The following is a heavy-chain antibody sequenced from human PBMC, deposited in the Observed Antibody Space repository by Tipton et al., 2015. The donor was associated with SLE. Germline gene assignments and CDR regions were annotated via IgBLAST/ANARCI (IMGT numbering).Heavy chain of an antibody. D-gene: IGHD3-16*02. J-gene: IGHJ3*02. CDR2: IIPILGIA. CDR3: ARDRFPYDYVWGSYRPDAFDI. V-gene: IGHV1-69*09. CDR1: GYTFTSYG. Sequence: QVQLVQSGAEVKKPGASVKVSCKASGYTFTSYGISWVRQAPGQGLEWMGRIIPILGIANYAQKFQGRVTITADKSTSTAYMELSSLRSEDTAVYYCARDRFPYDYVWGSYRPDAFDIWGQGTMVTVSS.